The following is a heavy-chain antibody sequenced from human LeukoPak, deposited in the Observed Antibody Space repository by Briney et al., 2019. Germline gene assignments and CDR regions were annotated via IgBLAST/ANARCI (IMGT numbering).Heavy chain of an antibody. D-gene: IGHD4-11*01. CDR1: GFTFSSYA. J-gene: IGHJ4*02. V-gene: IGHV3-23*01. CDR2: ISGSGGST. CDR3: AKGSYSNYPQADY. Sequence: GGSLRLSCAASGFTFSSYAMSWVRQAPGKGLEWVSAISGSGGSTYYADSAKGRFTISRDNSKDTLYLQMNSLRAEDTAVYYCAKGSYSNYPQADYWGQGTLVTVSS.